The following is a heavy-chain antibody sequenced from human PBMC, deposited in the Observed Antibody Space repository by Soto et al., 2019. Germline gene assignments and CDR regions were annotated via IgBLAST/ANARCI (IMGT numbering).Heavy chain of an antibody. D-gene: IGHD5-12*01. CDR3: ARAGDSGYDYGEGGYYGMDV. Sequence: QVQLVQSGAEVKKPGASVKVSCKASGYTFTSYDINWVRQATGQGLEWMGWMNPNSGNTGYAQKFQGRVTMTRNTSISTANLELSSLRSEDTAVYYCARAGDSGYDYGEGGYYGMDVWGQGTTVTVSS. J-gene: IGHJ6*02. CDR2: MNPNSGNT. CDR1: GYTFTSYD. V-gene: IGHV1-8*01.